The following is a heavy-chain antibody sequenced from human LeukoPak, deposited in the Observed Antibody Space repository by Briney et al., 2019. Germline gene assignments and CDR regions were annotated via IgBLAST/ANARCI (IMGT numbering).Heavy chain of an antibody. CDR2: IYTSGST. Sequence: PSQTLSLTCTVSGGSISSGGYYWSWIRQPAGKGLEWIGRIYTSGSTNYNPSLKSRVTISVDTSKNQFSLKLSSVTAANTAVYYCARDYYGSEYQFDPWGQGTLVTVSS. D-gene: IGHD3-10*01. CDR1: GGSISSGGYY. CDR3: ARDYYGSEYQFDP. J-gene: IGHJ5*02. V-gene: IGHV4-61*02.